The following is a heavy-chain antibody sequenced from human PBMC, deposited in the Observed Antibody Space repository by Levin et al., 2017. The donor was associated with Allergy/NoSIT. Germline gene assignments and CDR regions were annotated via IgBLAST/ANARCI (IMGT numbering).Heavy chain of an antibody. Sequence: GGSLRLSCAASGFTFSSYGMHWVRQAPGKGLEWVAVIWYDGSNKYYADSVKGRFTISRDDSKNMMYLQMNSLRAEDTAVYYCARDSVYYDSSGRNYYYGMDVWGQGTTVTVSS. J-gene: IGHJ6*02. D-gene: IGHD3-22*01. CDR1: GFTFSSYG. V-gene: IGHV3-33*01. CDR3: ARDSVYYDSSGRNYYYGMDV. CDR2: IWYDGSNK.